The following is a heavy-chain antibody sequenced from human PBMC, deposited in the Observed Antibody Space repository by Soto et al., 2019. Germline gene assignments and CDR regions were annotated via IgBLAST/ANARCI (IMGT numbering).Heavy chain of an antibody. CDR2: ISGSGGST. Sequence: EVQLLESGGGLVQPGGSLRLSCAASGFTFSSYAMSWVRQAPGKGLEWVSAISGSGGSTYYADSVKGRFTISRDNSKNTLYLQMNSLRAEDTAVYYCAKDRDIIFGVVIMGGLDWGQGTLVTVSS. D-gene: IGHD3-3*01. V-gene: IGHV3-23*01. CDR1: GFTFSSYA. CDR3: AKDRDIIFGVVIMGGLD. J-gene: IGHJ4*02.